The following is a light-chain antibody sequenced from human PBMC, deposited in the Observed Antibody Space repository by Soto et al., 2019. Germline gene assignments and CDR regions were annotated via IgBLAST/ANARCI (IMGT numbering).Light chain of an antibody. V-gene: IGKV1-39*01. CDR3: QQSYITPPA. Sequence: DIPVTQSPSSLSASVGDRVTITCRASQSIGKYLHWYQQTPGNAPKLLIYAASSLQSGVPSRFSGSGSGTDFTLTISSLQPQDFATYYCQQSYITPPAFGQGTKVEI. J-gene: IGKJ1*01. CDR1: QSIGKY. CDR2: AAS.